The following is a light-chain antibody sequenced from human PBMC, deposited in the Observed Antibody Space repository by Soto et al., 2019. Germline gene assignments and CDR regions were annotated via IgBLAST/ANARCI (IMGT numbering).Light chain of an antibody. CDR3: QQSYSTPR. J-gene: IGKJ3*01. CDR2: AAS. Sequence: DIQMTQSPSSLSASVGDRVTITCRASQSISSYLNWYQQKPGKAPKLLIYAASSLQSGVPSRFSGSGSGTDFTRTISSLQPEDFATYYCQQSYSTPRFGPGTKVDIK. CDR1: QSISSY. V-gene: IGKV1-39*01.